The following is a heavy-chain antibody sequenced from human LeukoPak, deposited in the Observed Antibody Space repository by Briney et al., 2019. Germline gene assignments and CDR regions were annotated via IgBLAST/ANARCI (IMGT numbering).Heavy chain of an antibody. J-gene: IGHJ4*02. V-gene: IGHV1-69*01. CDR3: ATCQWFGELLPLGY. CDR1: GGTFSSYA. CDR2: IIPTFGTA. Sequence: SVKVSCTASGGTFSSYAISWVRQAPGQGLEWMGGIIPTFGTANYAQKFQGRVTITADESTSTAYMELSSLRSEDTAVYYCATCQWFGELLPLGYWGQGTLVTVSS. D-gene: IGHD3-10*01.